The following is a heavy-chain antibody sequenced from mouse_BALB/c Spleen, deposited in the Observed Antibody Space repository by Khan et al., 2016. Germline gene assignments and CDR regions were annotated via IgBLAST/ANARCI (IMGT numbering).Heavy chain of an antibody. V-gene: IGHV5-4*02. Sequence: EVELVESGGGLVKPGGSLKLSCAASGFTFSDYYMYWIRQTPEKRLEWVATISDGGDYTYSPDSVKGRFTISRANAKNTLYLQMSRLKSEDTAMYYCARDWPYAMDYWGQGTSVTVSS. CDR1: GFTFSDYY. CDR2: ISDGGDYT. J-gene: IGHJ4*01. CDR3: ARDWPYAMDY.